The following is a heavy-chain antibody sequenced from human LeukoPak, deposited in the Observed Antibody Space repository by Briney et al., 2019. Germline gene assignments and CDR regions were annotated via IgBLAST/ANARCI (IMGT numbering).Heavy chain of an antibody. Sequence: GASVKVSCKASGYTFTSYGISWVRQAPGQGLEWMGWISAYTGNTNYAQKLQGRVTMTTDTSTSTAYMELRSLRSDDTAVYYCARSAPVPTYYYDSSGYDEFDYWGQGTLVTVSS. CDR2: ISAYTGNT. J-gene: IGHJ4*02. V-gene: IGHV1-18*01. D-gene: IGHD3-22*01. CDR1: GYTFTSYG. CDR3: ARSAPVPTYYYDSSGYDEFDY.